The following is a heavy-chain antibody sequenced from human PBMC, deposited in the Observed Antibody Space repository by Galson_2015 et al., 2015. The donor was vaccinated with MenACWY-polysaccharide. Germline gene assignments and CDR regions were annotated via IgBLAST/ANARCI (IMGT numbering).Heavy chain of an antibody. V-gene: IGHV1-8*02. D-gene: IGHD3-22*01. Sequence: CQASGYRFSSCGIHGGRQATGYRLAWMAWMNPNPGNTGYAQKFQGRVTMTRNTSISIAYMELSSLRSADTAVYYCARGGKYYYDSSGYLNWFDPWGQGTRVIVSS. CDR3: ARGGKYYYDSSGYLNWFDP. J-gene: IGHJ5*02. CDR1: GYRFSSCG. CDR2: MNPNPGNT.